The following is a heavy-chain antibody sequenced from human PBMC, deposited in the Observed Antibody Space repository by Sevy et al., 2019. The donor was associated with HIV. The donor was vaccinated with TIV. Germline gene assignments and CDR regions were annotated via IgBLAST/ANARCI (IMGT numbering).Heavy chain of an antibody. CDR1: GFTFSSYV. J-gene: IGHJ4*02. V-gene: IGHV3-33*08. Sequence: GGSLRLSCAASGFTFSSYVMHWVRQAPGKGLEWVALIWYDGTIKYYADSVKGRFTISRDNSKDTLFLQMNSLTPEDTAVYYCARGGGCGGGVSYSIDYWGQGALVTVSS. CDR3: ARGGGCGGGVSYSIDY. D-gene: IGHD2-21*02. CDR2: IWYDGTIK.